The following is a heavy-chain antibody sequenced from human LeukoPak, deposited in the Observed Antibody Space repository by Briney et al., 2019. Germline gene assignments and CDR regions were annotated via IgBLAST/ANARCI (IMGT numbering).Heavy chain of an antibody. CDR2: IYYSGST. D-gene: IGHD3-3*01. CDR1: GGSISSYY. V-gene: IGHV4-59*01. CDR3: ARGQEEWLPFDY. J-gene: IGHJ4*02. Sequence: SETLSLTCTVSGGSISSYYWSWIRQPPGKGLEWIGYIYYSGSTNYNPSLKSRVTISVDTSKNQFSLKLSSVTAADTAVYYCARGQEEWLPFDYWGQGTLVTVSS.